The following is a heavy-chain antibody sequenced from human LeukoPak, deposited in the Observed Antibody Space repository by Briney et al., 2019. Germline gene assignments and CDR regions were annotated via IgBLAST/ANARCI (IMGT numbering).Heavy chain of an antibody. CDR2: IYYSGST. V-gene: IGHV4-59*01. CDR3: ARDRDLFDY. CDR1: GGSISSYY. J-gene: IGHJ4*02. Sequence: SETLSLTCTVSGGSISSYYWSWIRQPPGKGLEWIGYIYYSGSTNYNPSLKRRVTISVDTSKNQFSLNLSSVTAADTAVYYCARDRDLFDYWGQGTLVTVSS. D-gene: IGHD3-10*01.